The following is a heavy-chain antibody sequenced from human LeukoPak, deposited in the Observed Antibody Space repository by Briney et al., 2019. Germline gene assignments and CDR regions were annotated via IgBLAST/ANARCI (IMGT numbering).Heavy chain of an antibody. CDR2: VNRDGSST. V-gene: IGHV3-74*01. J-gene: IGHJ4*02. CDR3: ARDRSISAAGDTY. Sequence: GGSLRLSCAASGFTFSAYWMHWVRPAPGKGLGWVSRVNRDGSSTSYADSVKGRFTISRDNAKNTLSLQMNSLRAEDTAVYYCARDRSISAAGDTYWGQGTLVTVSS. CDR1: GFTFSAYW. D-gene: IGHD6-13*01.